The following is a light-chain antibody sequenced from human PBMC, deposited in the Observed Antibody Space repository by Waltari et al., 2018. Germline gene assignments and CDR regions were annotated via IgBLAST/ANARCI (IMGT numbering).Light chain of an antibody. CDR1: SSDVGDYNY. CDR2: DVS. Sequence: QSALTQPASVSGSPGQSITISCTGTSSDVGDYNYVSWYQRHPGQAPKLLIFDVSNRPSGVSNRFSGSKSGDTASLTISGLQAEDEADYYCSSYTSSSTYVVFGGGTKLTVL. CDR3: SSYTSSSTYVV. J-gene: IGLJ2*01. V-gene: IGLV2-14*03.